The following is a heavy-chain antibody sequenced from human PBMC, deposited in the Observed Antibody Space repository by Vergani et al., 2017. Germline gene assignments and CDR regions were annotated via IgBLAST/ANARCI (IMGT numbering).Heavy chain of an antibody. D-gene: IGHD4-17*01. J-gene: IGHJ6*03. Sequence: EVQLVESGGGLVQPGRSLRLSCAASGFTFDDYAMHWVRQAPGKGLEWVSGISWNSGSIGYADSVKGRFTISRDNAKNSLYLQMNSLRAEDTALYYCAKDATDGDPRRYYYYYMDVWSKGATVTVSS. CDR3: AKDATDGDPRRYYYYYMDV. V-gene: IGHV3-9*01. CDR2: ISWNSGSI. CDR1: GFTFDDYA.